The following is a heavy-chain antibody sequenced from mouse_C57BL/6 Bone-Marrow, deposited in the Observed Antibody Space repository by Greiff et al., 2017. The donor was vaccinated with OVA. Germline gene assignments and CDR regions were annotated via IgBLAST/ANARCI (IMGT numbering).Heavy chain of an antibody. D-gene: IGHD1-1*01. CDR3: ARSTTVVPSFDY. CDR2: IFPGSGST. J-gene: IGHJ2*01. Sequence: VQLQQSGPELVRPGASVKISCKAPGYTFTSHWMQWVRQRPGQGLEWIGEIFPGSGSTYYNETFKGKATLTVDTTSSTAYMQLSNLTSEDSAVYFCARSTTVVPSFDYWGQGTTLTVSS. V-gene: IGHV1-56*01. CDR1: GYTFTSHW.